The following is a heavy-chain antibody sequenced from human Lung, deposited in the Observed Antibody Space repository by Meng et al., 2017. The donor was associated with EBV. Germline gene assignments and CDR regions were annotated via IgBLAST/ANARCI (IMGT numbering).Heavy chain of an antibody. CDR1: GGSFSGYY. CDR3: ARGRGDDILTGYRYNWFDP. J-gene: IGHJ5*02. D-gene: IGHD3-9*01. V-gene: IGHV4-34*01. Sequence: QGPREGWGPGRVEPSETLSLPCAVYGGSFSGYYWSWIRQPPGKGLEWIGEINHSGSTNYNPSLKSRVTISVDTSKNQFSLKLSSVTAADTAVYYCARGRGDDILTGYRYNWFDPWGQGTLVTVSS. CDR2: INHSGST.